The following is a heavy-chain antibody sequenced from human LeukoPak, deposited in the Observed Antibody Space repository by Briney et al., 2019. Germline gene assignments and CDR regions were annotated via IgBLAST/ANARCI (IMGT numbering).Heavy chain of an antibody. J-gene: IGHJ4*02. D-gene: IGHD6-19*01. CDR1: GVSISSGGYY. CDR3: ARAVAGTNYDY. Sequence: SQTLSLTCTVSGVSISSGGYYWSWIRQHPGKGLEWIGYIYYSGSTYYNPSLKSRVTISVDTSKDQFSLKLSSVTAADTAVYYCARAVAGTNYDYWGQGTLVTVSS. CDR2: IYYSGST. V-gene: IGHV4-31*03.